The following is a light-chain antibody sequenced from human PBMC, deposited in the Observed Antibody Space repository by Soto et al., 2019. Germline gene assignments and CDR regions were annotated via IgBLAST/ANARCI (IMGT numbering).Light chain of an antibody. V-gene: IGKV3-11*01. J-gene: IGKJ5*01. Sequence: IVMAQSPATLSVAPGERCTLSCSSSQSVSSNLACYQQKPGQAPRLLIYDASNRATGTQARFSGSGSGTDFTLTISSLEPEDFEVYYCQQRSNSTTCGQGTRREIK. CDR2: DAS. CDR1: QSVSSN. CDR3: QQRSNSTT.